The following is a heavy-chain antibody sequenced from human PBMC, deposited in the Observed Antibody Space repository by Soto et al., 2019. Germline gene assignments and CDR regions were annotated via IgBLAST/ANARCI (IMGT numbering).Heavy chain of an antibody. Sequence: HVQLVESGGGLVEPGGSLRFSCAASGFSFSDYYVNWIRQAPGKGLEWISYTGRSLYPIYYADSVKGRFSISRDSAKNSVFLQMNSLRVEDTAVYYCARDNRSFWNGYYRRYDYYGMDVWGRGTTVIVSS. J-gene: IGHJ6*02. CDR2: TGRSLYPI. D-gene: IGHD3-3*01. V-gene: IGHV3-11*01. CDR3: ARDNRSFWNGYYRRYDYYGMDV. CDR1: GFSFSDYY.